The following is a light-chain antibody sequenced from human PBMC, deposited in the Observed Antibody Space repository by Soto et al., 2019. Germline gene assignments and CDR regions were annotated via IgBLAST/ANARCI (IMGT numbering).Light chain of an antibody. CDR2: GAS. CDR1: QSVSSNF. V-gene: IGKV3-20*01. J-gene: IGKJ1*01. CDR3: QQYVSSPWT. Sequence: EIVLTQSPGTLSLSPGERATLSCRASQSVSSNFLAWYQQKPGQAPRLLVYGASNRASGIPDRFSGSGSGTDFTLNIRRLEPDDFAVFYCQQYVSSPWTFGQGTQVQIK.